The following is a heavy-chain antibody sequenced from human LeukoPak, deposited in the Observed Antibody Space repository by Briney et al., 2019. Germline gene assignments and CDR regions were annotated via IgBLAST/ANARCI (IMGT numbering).Heavy chain of an antibody. CDR1: GFTFSSYW. V-gene: IGHV3-7*01. CDR3: AREADIVVVVGARGFDY. CDR2: IKQDGSEK. J-gene: IGHJ4*02. Sequence: GGSLRLSCAASGFTFSSYWISCVRQAPGKGVECGANIKQDGSEKYYVDSVKGRFTISRDNAKNSLYMQMNSLRAEDTAVYYCAREADIVVVVGARGFDYWGQGTLVTVSS. D-gene: IGHD2-15*01.